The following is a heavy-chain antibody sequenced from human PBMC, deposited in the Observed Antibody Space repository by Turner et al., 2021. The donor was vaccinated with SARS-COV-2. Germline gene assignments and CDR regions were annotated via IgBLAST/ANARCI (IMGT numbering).Heavy chain of an antibody. CDR1: GFTVSSNY. CDR2: IKKDGSEQ. V-gene: IGHV3-7*01. Sequence: EVQLVETGGGLIQPGGSLRLSCAASGFTVSSNYMSWVRQAPGKGLEWVANIKKDGSEQYYVDSVRGRFTISRDDAENSLYLQMHSLRAEDTAVYFCARDFHTDYWGQGTLVTVSS. J-gene: IGHJ4*02. CDR3: ARDFHTDY.